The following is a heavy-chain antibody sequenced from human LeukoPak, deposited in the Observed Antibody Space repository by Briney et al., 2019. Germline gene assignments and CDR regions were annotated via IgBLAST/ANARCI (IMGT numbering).Heavy chain of an antibody. Sequence: PGGSLRLSCAASGFTVSSNYMNWVRQAPGKGLEWVSVIYSGGSTYYADSVKGRFTISRDNSKNTLFLQMNSLRAEDTAVYYCARAYGGYYFDQWGQGTLVSVSS. CDR3: ARAYGGYYFDQ. D-gene: IGHD4/OR15-4a*01. CDR2: IYSGGST. J-gene: IGHJ4*02. CDR1: GFTVSSNY. V-gene: IGHV3-53*01.